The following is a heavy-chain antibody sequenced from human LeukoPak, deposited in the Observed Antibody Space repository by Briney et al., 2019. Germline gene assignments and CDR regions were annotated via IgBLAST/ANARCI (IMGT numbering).Heavy chain of an antibody. CDR3: ARGGRITMVRGVSNWFDP. CDR2: IYYSGST. CDR1: GGSISSSSYY. Sequence: PSETLSLTCTVSGGSISSSSYYWGWIRQPPGKGLEWIGSIYYSGSTYYNPSLKSRVTVSVDTSKNQFSLKLSSVTAADTAVYYCARGGRITMVRGVSNWFDPWGQGTLVTVSS. J-gene: IGHJ5*02. V-gene: IGHV4-39*07. D-gene: IGHD3-10*01.